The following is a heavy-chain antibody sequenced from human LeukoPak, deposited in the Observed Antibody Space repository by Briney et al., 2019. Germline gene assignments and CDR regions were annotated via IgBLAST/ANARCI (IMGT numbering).Heavy chain of an antibody. CDR1: GYTFTSYY. D-gene: IGHD2-21*01. CDR2: INPSGGST. Sequence: GASVKVSCKASGYTFTSYYMHWVRQAPGQGLEWMGIINPSGGSTSYAQKFRGRVTMTTDTSTSTAYMELRSLRSDDTAVYYCARVPPIPPVTDFDYWGQGTLVTVSS. CDR3: ARVPPIPPVTDFDY. J-gene: IGHJ4*02. V-gene: IGHV1-46*01.